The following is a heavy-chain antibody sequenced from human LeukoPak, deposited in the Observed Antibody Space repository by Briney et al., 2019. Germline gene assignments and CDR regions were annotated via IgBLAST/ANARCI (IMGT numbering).Heavy chain of an antibody. Sequence: GGSLRLSCVASGFTFSDYYMSWIRQAPGKGLEWVSYISSSGHSIYYADSVKGRFTISRDNVKNALYLQMNSLRAEDTAVYYCARSRVVDAAFFDYWGQGTLATVSS. CDR2: ISSSGHSI. J-gene: IGHJ4*02. CDR3: ARSRVVDAAFFDY. V-gene: IGHV3-11*01. D-gene: IGHD2-15*01. CDR1: GFTFSDYY.